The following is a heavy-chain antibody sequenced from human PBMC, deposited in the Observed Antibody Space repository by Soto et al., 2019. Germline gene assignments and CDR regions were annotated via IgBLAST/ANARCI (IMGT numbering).Heavy chain of an antibody. J-gene: IGHJ4*02. V-gene: IGHV4-4*02. Sequence: QVHLQESGPGLVKPSEPLSLTCAVSVDPISSSHWWFWVRQTPGKGLEWIVEIYHSGSINYNPSRKSRVIISADRSKNQYSLRLSSVTAADTAVYSCATSQFGEYFDYWGQGTLATVSS. D-gene: IGHD3-3*01. CDR3: ATSQFGEYFDY. CDR2: IYHSGSI. CDR1: VDPISSSHW.